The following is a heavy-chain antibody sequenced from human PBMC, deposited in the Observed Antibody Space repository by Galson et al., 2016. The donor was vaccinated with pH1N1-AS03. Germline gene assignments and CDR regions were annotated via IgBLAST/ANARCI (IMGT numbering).Heavy chain of an antibody. CDR1: GGSVSSGHYY. V-gene: IGHV4-61*01. J-gene: IGHJ3*02. CDR3: AGFFFEFLTEVSSLTGTELGAFDS. Sequence: SETLSLTCTVSGGSVSSGHYYWSWIRQPPGKGLEWIGYIYHSGSTNYNPSLKSRVTISVDTSKNQFSLKLSSVTAADTAVYFCAGFFFEFLTEVSSLTGTELGAFDSWGQGTPVTVSS. CDR2: IYHSGST. D-gene: IGHD3-9*01.